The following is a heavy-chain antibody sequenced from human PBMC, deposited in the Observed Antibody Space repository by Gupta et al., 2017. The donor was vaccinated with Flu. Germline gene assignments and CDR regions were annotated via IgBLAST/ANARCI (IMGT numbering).Heavy chain of an antibody. D-gene: IGHD4-4*01. CDR1: GFTFSSYA. CDR3: TPSTPGSVTY. CDR2: ISASGIST. J-gene: IGHJ4*02. V-gene: IGHV3-23*01. Sequence: SCAASGFTFSSYAMSWVRQAPGEGLEWVSAISASGISTYYADSVKGRFTISRDSSKNTLFLQLNSLRAEDTAVYYCTPSTPGSVTYWGQGTLVTVSS.